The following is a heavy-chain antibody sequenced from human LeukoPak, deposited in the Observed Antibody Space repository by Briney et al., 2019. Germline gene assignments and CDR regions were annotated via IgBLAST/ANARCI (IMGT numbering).Heavy chain of an antibody. CDR1: GGSISSYY. CDR2: IYYSGST. V-gene: IGHV4-59*01. CDR3: ARSLLGSSWVFDY. Sequence: PSETLSLTCTVSGGSISSYYWSWIRQPPGKGLEWIGYIYYSGSTNYNPSLKSRVNISVDTSKNQFSLKLSSVTAADTAAYYCARSLLGSSWVFDYWGQGTLVTVSS. D-gene: IGHD6-13*01. J-gene: IGHJ4*02.